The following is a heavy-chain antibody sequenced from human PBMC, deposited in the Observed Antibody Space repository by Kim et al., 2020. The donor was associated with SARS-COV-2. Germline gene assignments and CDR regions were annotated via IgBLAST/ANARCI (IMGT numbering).Heavy chain of an antibody. J-gene: IGHJ6*02. D-gene: IGHD2-21*02. CDR2: IGAYNGMS. V-gene: IGHV1-18*01. CDR1: GYTFAAYG. Sequence: ASVKVSCKASGYTFAAYGISWVRQARGQGLEWMGGIGAYNGMSDYGQTFHDRITMTTDISSSTAYLEVRRLRSDDTAIYYCARGGRGDHFYNGMDVWGQGTAVIVSS. CDR3: ARGGRGDHFYNGMDV.